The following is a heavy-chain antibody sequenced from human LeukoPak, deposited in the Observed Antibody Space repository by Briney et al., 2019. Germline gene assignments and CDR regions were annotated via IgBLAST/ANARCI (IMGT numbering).Heavy chain of an antibody. D-gene: IGHD3-10*01. CDR3: ARHSGSILGGYRLD. CDR1: GGSISSYY. V-gene: IGHV4-59*08. Sequence: PSETLSLTCTVSGGSISSYYWSWIRQPPGKGLEWIGYIYYSGSTNYNPSLKSRVTISVDTSKNQFSLKLSSVTAADTAVYYCARHSGSILGGYRLDWGQGTLVTVSS. J-gene: IGHJ4*02. CDR2: IYYSGST.